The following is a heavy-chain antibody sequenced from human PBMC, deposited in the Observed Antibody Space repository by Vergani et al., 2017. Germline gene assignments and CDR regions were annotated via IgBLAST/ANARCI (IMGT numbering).Heavy chain of an antibody. CDR3: ARDRDYGGNGDWYFDL. D-gene: IGHD4-23*01. CDR2: ISYDGSNK. CDR1: GFTFSSYA. Sequence: QVQLVESGGGVVQPGRSLRLSCAASGFTFSSYAMHWVRQAPGKGLEWVAVISYDGSNKYYADSVKGRFTIPRDNSKNTLYLQMNSLRAEDTAVYYCARDRDYGGNGDWYFDLWGRGTLVTVSS. J-gene: IGHJ2*01. V-gene: IGHV3-30-3*01.